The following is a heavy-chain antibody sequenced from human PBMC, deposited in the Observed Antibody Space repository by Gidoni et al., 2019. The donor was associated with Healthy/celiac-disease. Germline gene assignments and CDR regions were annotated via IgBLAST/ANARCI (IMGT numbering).Heavy chain of an antibody. J-gene: IGHJ2*01. CDR1: GYTFTSYY. CDR3: AREGIAARPSRWYFDL. Sequence: QVQLVQSGAEVKKPGASVKVSCKASGYTFTSYYMHWVRQAPGQGLEWMGIINHSGGSTSYAQKFQGRVTMTRDTSTSTVYMELSSLRSEDTAVYYCAREGIAARPSRWYFDLWGRGTLVTVSS. D-gene: IGHD6-6*01. CDR2: INHSGGST. V-gene: IGHV1-46*01.